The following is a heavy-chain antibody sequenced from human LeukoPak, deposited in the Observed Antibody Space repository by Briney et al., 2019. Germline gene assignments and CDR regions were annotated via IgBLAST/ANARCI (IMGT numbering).Heavy chain of an antibody. V-gene: IGHV1-8*03. J-gene: IGHJ6*03. Sequence: ASVKDTRQASGYTFPRYVINWLRPATGKGLEWMGWMNPNTGNTGYAQSFQGRVTITRNTSISTAYMELSSLRSEDTAVYDCARGYYYYMDVWGKGTTVTVTS. CDR1: GYTFPRYV. CDR3: ARGYYYYMDV. CDR2: MNPNTGNT.